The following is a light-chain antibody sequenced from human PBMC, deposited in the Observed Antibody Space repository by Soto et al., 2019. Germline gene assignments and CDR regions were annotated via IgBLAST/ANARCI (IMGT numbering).Light chain of an antibody. J-gene: IGLJ3*02. V-gene: IGLV1-47*01. CDR1: SSNIGSNY. CDR3: AAWDDSLSGWV. CDR2: RNN. Sequence: QSVLTQPPSASGTPGQRVTIYCSGTSSNIGSNYVYWYQQVPGTAPKLLIYRNNQRPSGVPDRFSGSKSDTSASLAISGLRSEDEADYYCAAWDDSLSGWVFGGGTKVTVL.